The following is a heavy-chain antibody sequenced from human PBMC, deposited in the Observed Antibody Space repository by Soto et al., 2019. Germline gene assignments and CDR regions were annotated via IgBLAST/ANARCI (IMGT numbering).Heavy chain of an antibody. D-gene: IGHD3-9*01. CDR1: DDSINSDKYY. CDR3: ATLEGLATISHYFDF. J-gene: IGHJ4*02. V-gene: IGHV4-39*01. CDR2: IYYRGNA. Sequence: SGTLSLTCSVSDDSINSDKYYWGWIRQPPGKGLEWIGSIYYRGNAYYNPSLQTRVTISLDKSRSQFSLKLNSVTAADSAVYFCATLEGLATISHYFDFWGPGALDTVSS.